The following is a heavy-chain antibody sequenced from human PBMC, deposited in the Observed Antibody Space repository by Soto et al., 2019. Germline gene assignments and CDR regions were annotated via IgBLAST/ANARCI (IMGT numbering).Heavy chain of an antibody. V-gene: IGHV4-30-4*08. Sequence: LSLTCPINGSAIINGVYYWNWIPEPPGKVLELIGYIYYSGDTSYNPSLKSRVTISIDTSKNQFSLKLSSVTAADTAFYYCAREGALLFGGNSDYYSTMDVWGQGTTVT. CDR3: AREGALLFGGNSDYYSTMDV. J-gene: IGHJ6*02. CDR2: IYYSGDT. D-gene: IGHD2-21*02. CDR1: GSAIINGVYY.